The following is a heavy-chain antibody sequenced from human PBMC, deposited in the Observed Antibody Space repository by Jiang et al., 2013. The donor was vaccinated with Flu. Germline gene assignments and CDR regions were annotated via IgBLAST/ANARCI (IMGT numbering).Heavy chain of an antibody. J-gene: IGHJ4*02. CDR1: GGSISSGSYY. V-gene: IGHV4-61*02. D-gene: IGHD3-22*01. Sequence: GSGLVKPSQTLSLTCTVSGGSISSGSYYWSWIRQPAGKGLEWIGRIYTSGSTNYNPSLKSRVTISVDTSKNQFSLKLSSVTAADTAVYYCARATYYYDSSGYYYVNLFDYWGQGTLVTVSS. CDR2: IYTSGST. CDR3: ARATYYYDSSGYYYVNLFDY.